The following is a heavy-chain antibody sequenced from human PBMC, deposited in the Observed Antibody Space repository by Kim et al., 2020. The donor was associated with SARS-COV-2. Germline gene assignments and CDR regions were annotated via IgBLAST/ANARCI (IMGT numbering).Heavy chain of an antibody. V-gene: IGHV5-10-1*01. J-gene: IGHJ5*02. CDR2: IDPSDSYT. CDR1: GSSFTSYW. CDR3: ARHLIYCSGGSCYSWFDP. D-gene: IGHD2-15*01. Sequence: GESLKISCKGSGSSFTSYWISWVRQMPGKGLEWMGRIDPSDSYTNYSPSFQGHVTISADKSISTAYLQWSSLKASDTAMYYCARHLIYCSGGSCYSWFDPWGQGTLVTVSS.